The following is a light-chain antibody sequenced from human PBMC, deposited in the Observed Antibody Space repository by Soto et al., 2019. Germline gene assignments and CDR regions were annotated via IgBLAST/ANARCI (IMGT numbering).Light chain of an antibody. Sequence: SVLTQPPSASGTPGQRVIISCSGSSYNIGSNTVNWYQQLPGTAPKLLIYSNNQRPSGVPDRFSGSKSGTSASLAISGRQSEDEADYYCAAWDDSLNGVLFGGGTKLTVL. CDR1: SYNIGSNT. CDR2: SNN. V-gene: IGLV1-44*01. J-gene: IGLJ2*01. CDR3: AAWDDSLNGVL.